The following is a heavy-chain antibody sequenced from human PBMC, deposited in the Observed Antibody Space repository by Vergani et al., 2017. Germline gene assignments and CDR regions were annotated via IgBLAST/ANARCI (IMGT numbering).Heavy chain of an antibody. D-gene: IGHD6-13*01. V-gene: IGHV1-18*01. CDR2: ISAYNGNT. Sequence: QVQLVQSGAEVKKPGASVKVSCKASGYTFTSYGISWVRQAPGQGLEWMGWISAYNGNTNYAQKLQGRFTMTTDTSTSTAYMELRCLRSDGTAGYYCARDQAAAGPTNYYYYYMDVWGKGTTVTVSS. CDR1: GYTFTSYG. CDR3: ARDQAAAGPTNYYYYYMDV. J-gene: IGHJ6*03.